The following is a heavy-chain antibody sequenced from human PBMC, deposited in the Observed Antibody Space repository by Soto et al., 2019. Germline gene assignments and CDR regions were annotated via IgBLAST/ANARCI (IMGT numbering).Heavy chain of an antibody. J-gene: IGHJ4*02. CDR2: TYYRSKWYN. Sequence: PSQTLSLTCAISGDSVSSNSAAWNWIRQSPSRGLEWLGRTYYRSKWYNDYAVSVKSRISVNPDTSKNQFSLQLNSVTPEDTAVYYCARAGIHSRSWISDFWGQGALVTLSS. V-gene: IGHV6-1*01. CDR1: GDSVSSNSAA. D-gene: IGHD6-13*01. CDR3: ARAGIHSRSWISDF.